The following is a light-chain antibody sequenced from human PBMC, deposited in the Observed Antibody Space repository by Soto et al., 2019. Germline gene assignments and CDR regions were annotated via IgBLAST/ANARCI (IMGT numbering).Light chain of an antibody. Sequence: QPVLTQSPSASASLGASVRLTCTLSSGHSSYDIAWHQQQPEKGPRYLMKLKSDGSHSKGDGIPDRFSGSSSGAERYLTISSLQSEDEADYYCQTWGTGISVVFGGGTKLTVL. CDR2: LKSDGSH. J-gene: IGLJ2*01. CDR3: QTWGTGISVV. CDR1: SGHSSYD. V-gene: IGLV4-69*01.